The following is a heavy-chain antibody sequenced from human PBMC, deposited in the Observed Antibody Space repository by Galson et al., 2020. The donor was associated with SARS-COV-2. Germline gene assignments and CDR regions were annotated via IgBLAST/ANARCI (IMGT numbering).Heavy chain of an antibody. D-gene: IGHD3-10*01. CDR1: GFTFSDYY. CDR2: ISSSGSTI. V-gene: IGHV3-11*04. J-gene: IGHJ5*02. Sequence: GGSLRLSCAASGFTFSDYYMSWIRQAPGKGLEWVSYISSSGSTIYYADSVKGRFTISRDNAKNSLYLQMNSLRAEDTAVYYCASEQEDGSGRGWFDPWGQGTLVTVSS. CDR3: ASEQEDGSGRGWFDP.